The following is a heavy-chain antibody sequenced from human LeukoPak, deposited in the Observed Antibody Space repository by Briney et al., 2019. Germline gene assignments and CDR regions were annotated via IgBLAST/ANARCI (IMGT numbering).Heavy chain of an antibody. CDR3: ARVGDCSGGSCYSGEDYYYYMDV. J-gene: IGHJ6*03. V-gene: IGHV3-20*04. Sequence: PGGSLRLSCAASGFTFDDYGMSWVRQAPGKGLEWVSGINWNGGSTGYADSVKGRFTISRDNAKKSLYLQMNSLRAEDTAVYYCARVGDCSGGSCYSGEDYYYYMDVWGKGTTVTISS. D-gene: IGHD2-15*01. CDR1: GFTFDDYG. CDR2: INWNGGST.